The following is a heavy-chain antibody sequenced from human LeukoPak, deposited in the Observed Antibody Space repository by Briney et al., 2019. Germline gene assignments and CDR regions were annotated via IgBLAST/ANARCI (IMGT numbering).Heavy chain of an antibody. CDR2: IRSSSSYI. J-gene: IGHJ4*02. D-gene: IGHD5-12*01. Sequence: GGSLRLSCAASGFTFSSYSMNWVRQAPGKGLEWVSSIRSSSSYIYYADSVKGRFTISRDNAKNSLFLQMNSLRAEDTAVYYCARDVQVATIYPLDYWGQGTLVTVSP. CDR1: GFTFSSYS. V-gene: IGHV3-21*01. CDR3: ARDVQVATIYPLDY.